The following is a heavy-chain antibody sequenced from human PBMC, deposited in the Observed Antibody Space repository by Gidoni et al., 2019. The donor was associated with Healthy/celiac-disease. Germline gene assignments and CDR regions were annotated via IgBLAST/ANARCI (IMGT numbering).Heavy chain of an antibody. V-gene: IGHV4-4*02. D-gene: IGHD2-15*01. CDR1: GCSISSSNW. CDR2: IYHSGST. CDR3: ALRVTYCSGGSCYTTPGD. J-gene: IGHJ4*02. Sequence: QVQLQESGPGLVKPSGTLSLTCAVSGCSISSSNWWSWVRQPPGTGLEWIGEIYHSGSTNYNPSLKSRVTKSVDKSKNQFSLKLSSVTAADTAVYYCALRVTYCSGGSCYTTPGDWGQGTLVTVSS.